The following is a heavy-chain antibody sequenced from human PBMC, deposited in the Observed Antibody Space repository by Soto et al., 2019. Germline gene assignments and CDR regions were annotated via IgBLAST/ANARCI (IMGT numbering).Heavy chain of an antibody. J-gene: IGHJ2*01. D-gene: IGHD5-18*01. V-gene: IGHV4-4*07. Sequence: QVQLQESGPGPVKASETLSLTCTLSGGSTSGKYWSWIRQPAGKGLEWIGRIYSSGRTHYNPSLKSRVTMSVSTNHYSLSLNSVTAADTAVYYCARDFDVNTALDYCYFDLWGRGTLVTVSS. CDR3: ARDFDVNTALDYCYFDL. CDR1: GGSTSGKY. CDR2: IYSSGRT.